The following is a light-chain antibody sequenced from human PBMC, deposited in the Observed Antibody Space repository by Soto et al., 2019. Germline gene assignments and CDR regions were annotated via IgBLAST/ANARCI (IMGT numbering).Light chain of an antibody. J-gene: IGKJ2*01. CDR1: QSVLYSSNNKNY. Sequence: DIVMTQSPDSLAVSLGERAIINCKSSQSVLYSSNNKNYLAWYQQKPGQPPKLLIYWASTRESGVPDRFSGSGSGTDFTLTISSLQAEDVAVYYCQQYYSTPPHTFGQGTKLEIK. CDR3: QQYYSTPPHT. V-gene: IGKV4-1*01. CDR2: WAS.